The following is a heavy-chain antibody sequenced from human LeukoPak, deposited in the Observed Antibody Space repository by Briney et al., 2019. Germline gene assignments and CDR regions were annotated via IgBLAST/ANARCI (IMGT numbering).Heavy chain of an antibody. CDR3: ARATTVNFGPYYYHGMDV. CDR2: IYYSGST. D-gene: IGHD4-11*01. Sequence: PSETLSLTCTVSGGSISSYYWSWIRQPPGKGLEWIGYIYYSGSTNYNPSLESRVTVSVDTSKNQFSLKLSSVTAADTAVYYCARATTVNFGPYYYHGMDVWGQGTTVTVSS. CDR1: GGSISSYY. J-gene: IGHJ6*02. V-gene: IGHV4-59*01.